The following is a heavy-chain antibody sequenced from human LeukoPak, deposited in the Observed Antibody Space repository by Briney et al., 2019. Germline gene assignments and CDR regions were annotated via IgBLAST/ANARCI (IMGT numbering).Heavy chain of an antibody. D-gene: IGHD6-19*01. Sequence: PGGSLRLSCAASAFTFSSYAMSWVRQAPGKGLEWVSVISGGGDYTYYADSVRGRFTISRDNSNNTLYPQMNSLRAEDTAIYYCAKRLTPSSGWYWDYWGQGTLVTVSS. CDR3: AKRLTPSSGWYWDY. V-gene: IGHV3-23*01. CDR2: ISGGGDYT. J-gene: IGHJ4*02. CDR1: AFTFSSYA.